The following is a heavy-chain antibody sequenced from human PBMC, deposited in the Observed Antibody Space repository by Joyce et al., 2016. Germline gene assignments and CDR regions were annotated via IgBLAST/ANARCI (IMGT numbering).Heavy chain of an antibody. CDR2: IYPGDSRT. Sequence: EVQLVQSGAEVQKPGESLKISCKSSGFSFNCYWIAWVRQMPGKGLEWMGNIYPGDSRTRYSPSFQGQVTISADKSINTAYLHWSSLKASDTAIYYCARVISHSHFDTWGQGTLVTVSS. V-gene: IGHV5-51*01. CDR3: ARVISHSHFDT. CDR1: GFSFNCYW. D-gene: IGHD2-21*01. J-gene: IGHJ4*02.